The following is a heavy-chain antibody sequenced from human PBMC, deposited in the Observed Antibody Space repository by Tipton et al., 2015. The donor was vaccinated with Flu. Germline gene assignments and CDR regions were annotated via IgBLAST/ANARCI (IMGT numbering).Heavy chain of an antibody. Sequence: TLSLTCTVSGGSIRGYYWNWIRQFPGKGLEWIGFVYYTGSTNYKSSLKSRVTISTDTSTNQFSLKLSSVTAADTAVYYCARGSGSGTDVTFYFWGQGTLVTVSS. CDR3: ARGSGSGTDVTFYF. J-gene: IGHJ4*02. CDR1: GGSIRGYY. D-gene: IGHD3-10*01. CDR2: VYYTGST. V-gene: IGHV4-59*12.